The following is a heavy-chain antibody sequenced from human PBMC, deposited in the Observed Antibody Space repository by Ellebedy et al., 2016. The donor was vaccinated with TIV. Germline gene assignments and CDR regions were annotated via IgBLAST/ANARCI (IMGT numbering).Heavy chain of an antibody. Sequence: ASVKVSCKASGGTFSSYAISWVRQAPGQGLEWMGWISAYNGNTNYAQKLQGRVTMTTDTSTSTAYMELRSLRSDDTAVYYCARVLYGSGSYYNSNWFDPWGQGTLVTVSS. CDR2: ISAYNGNT. CDR3: ARVLYGSGSYYNSNWFDP. D-gene: IGHD3-10*01. V-gene: IGHV1-18*01. CDR1: GGTFSSYA. J-gene: IGHJ5*02.